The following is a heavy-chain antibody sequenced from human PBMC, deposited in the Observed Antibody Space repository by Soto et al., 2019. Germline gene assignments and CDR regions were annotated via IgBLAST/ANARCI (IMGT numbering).Heavy chain of an antibody. CDR2: IKGDGSEK. CDR1: GFSFSTYW. CDR3: ARDPTMNGWLRLGCFDP. D-gene: IGHD5-12*01. Sequence: GGSLRLSCAASGFSFSTYWMSWVRQAPGKGLEWVANIKGDGSEKYYVDSVKGRFTISRDNAKNSLYLQMNSLRVEDMAVYYCARDPTMNGWLRLGCFDPWGQGTLVTVSS. J-gene: IGHJ5*02. V-gene: IGHV3-7*03.